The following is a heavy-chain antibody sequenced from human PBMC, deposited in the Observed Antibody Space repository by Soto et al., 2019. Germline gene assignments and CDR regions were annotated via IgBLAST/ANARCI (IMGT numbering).Heavy chain of an antibody. Sequence: GASVKVSCKASGGTFSSYAISWVRQAPGQGLEWMGWIIPIFGTANYAQKFQGRVTITADESTSTAYLELSSLRSEDTAVYYCARGGYYYDSSGYYYFDYWGQGTLVTVSS. V-gene: IGHV1-69*13. J-gene: IGHJ4*02. CDR1: GGTFSSYA. CDR3: ARGGYYYDSSGYYYFDY. CDR2: IIPIFGTA. D-gene: IGHD3-22*01.